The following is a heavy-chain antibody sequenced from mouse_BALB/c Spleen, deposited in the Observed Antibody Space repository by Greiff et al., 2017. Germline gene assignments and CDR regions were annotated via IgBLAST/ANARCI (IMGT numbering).Heavy chain of an antibody. CDR3: ARHGTDYYAMDY. CDR2: ISSGGGST. J-gene: IGHJ4*01. D-gene: IGHD4-1*01. V-gene: IGHV5-12-1*01. Sequence: EVKLEESGGGLVKPGGSLKLSCAASGFAFSSYDMSWVRQTPEKRLEWVAYISSGGGSTYYPDTVKGRFTISRDNAKNTLYLQMSSLKSEDTAMYYCARHGTDYYAMDYWGQGTSVTVSS. CDR1: GFAFSSYD.